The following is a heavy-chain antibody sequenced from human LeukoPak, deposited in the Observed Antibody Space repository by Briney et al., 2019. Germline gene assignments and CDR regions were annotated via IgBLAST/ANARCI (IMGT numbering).Heavy chain of an antibody. V-gene: IGHV4-34*01. D-gene: IGHD6-6*01. CDR1: GGSFSGYY. CDR2: INHSGST. Sequence: SETLSLTCAVSGGSFSGYYWSWIRQPPGKGLEWIGEINHSGSTNYNPSLKSRVTISVDTSKNQFSLKLSSVTAADTAVYYCARGIAARYHGFDPWGQGTLVTVSS. CDR3: ARGIAARYHGFDP. J-gene: IGHJ5*02.